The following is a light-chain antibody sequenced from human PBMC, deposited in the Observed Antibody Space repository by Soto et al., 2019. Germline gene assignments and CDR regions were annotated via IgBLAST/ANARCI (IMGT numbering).Light chain of an antibody. J-gene: IGLJ3*02. CDR2: DDD. V-gene: IGLV3-21*02. CDR3: QVWDSDSDDRV. CDR1: NIGSKS. Sequence: SYELTQAPSVSVAPGQTARISCGGDNIGSKSVHWYQQKAGQAPALVIYDDDDRPSGIPERFSGSNSGHTASLTISRVEAGDEADYYCQVWDSDSDDRVFGGGTKVTVL.